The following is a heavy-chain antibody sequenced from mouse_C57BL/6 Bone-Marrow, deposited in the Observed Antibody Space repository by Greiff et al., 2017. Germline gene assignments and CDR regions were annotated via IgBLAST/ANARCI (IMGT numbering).Heavy chain of an antibody. CDR1: GFNIKNTY. CDR3: APIYYYGSSIYAMDY. V-gene: IGHV14-3*01. J-gene: IGHJ4*01. CDR2: IDPANGNT. D-gene: IGHD1-1*01. Sequence: EVQLQQSVAELVRPGASVKLSCTASGFNIKNTYMHWVKQRPEQGLEWIGRIDPANGNTKYAPKFQGKATITADTSSNTAYLQLSSLTSEDTAIYYCAPIYYYGSSIYAMDYWGQGTSVTVSS.